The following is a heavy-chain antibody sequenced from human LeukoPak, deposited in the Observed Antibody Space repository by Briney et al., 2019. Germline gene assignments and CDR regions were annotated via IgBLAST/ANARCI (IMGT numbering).Heavy chain of an antibody. J-gene: IGHJ3*02. V-gene: IGHV5-51*01. CDR1: GYIFISYW. CDR2: IYPGDSDT. CDR3: ARQSIAAAGTVGAFDI. Sequence: GESLKISCKGSGYIFISYWIGWVRQMPGKGLEWMGIIYPGDSDTRYSPSFQGQVTISADKSISTAYLQWSSLKASDTAMYYCARQSIAAAGTVGAFDIWGQGTMVTVSS. D-gene: IGHD6-13*01.